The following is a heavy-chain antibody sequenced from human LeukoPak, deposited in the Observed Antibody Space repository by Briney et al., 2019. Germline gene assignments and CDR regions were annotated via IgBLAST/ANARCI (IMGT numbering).Heavy chain of an antibody. CDR3: ARAADIVVVPAAMNEFDY. CDR2: IKQDGSEK. Sequence: GGSLRLSCAASGFTFSNYWMGWVRQAPGKGLEWVANIKQDGSEKRYVDPVKGRFTISRDNAKNSLYLQMNSLRAEDTAVYYCARAADIVVVPAAMNEFDYWGQGTLVTVSS. V-gene: IGHV3-7*01. J-gene: IGHJ4*02. CDR1: GFTFSNYW. D-gene: IGHD2-2*01.